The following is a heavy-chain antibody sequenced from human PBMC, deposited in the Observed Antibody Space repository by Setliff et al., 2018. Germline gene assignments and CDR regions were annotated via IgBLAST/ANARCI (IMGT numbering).Heavy chain of an antibody. V-gene: IGHV4-34*01. CDR1: GDSFSDYY. J-gene: IGHJ4*02. CDR2: INHRGST. CDR3: VRESRSTWYRRDF. D-gene: IGHD6-13*01. Sequence: SETLSLTCAVYGDSFSDYYWSWIRQPPGKGLEWIEEINHRGSTNYSPSLRSRVTMSVDSSKKQLSLKLTTVTAADTAVYYCVRESRSTWYRRDFWGQGTLVTVSS.